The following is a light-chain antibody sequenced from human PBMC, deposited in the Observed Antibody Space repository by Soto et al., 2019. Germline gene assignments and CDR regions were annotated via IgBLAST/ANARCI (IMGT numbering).Light chain of an antibody. CDR2: GAS. Sequence: ELVLTQSPGTLSLSPGERATLSCRASQSVSNNYLAWYQQKPGQAPRLLIYGASNRATGIPDRFSGSGSGTDFTLTISRLEPEDFAVYYCQQYHSSPRTFGQGTKVDIK. V-gene: IGKV3-20*01. J-gene: IGKJ1*01. CDR3: QQYHSSPRT. CDR1: QSVSNNY.